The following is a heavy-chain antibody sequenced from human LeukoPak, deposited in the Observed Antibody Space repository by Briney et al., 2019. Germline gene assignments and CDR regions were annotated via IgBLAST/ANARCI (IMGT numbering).Heavy chain of an antibody. J-gene: IGHJ6*02. V-gene: IGHV3-30*03. Sequence: GGSLRLSCAASGFTFSSYWMHWVRQAPGKGLEWVAGISFDGTSKNYADSVKGRLTISRDNSENTLHLQMNSLRGEDTAVYFCAREVAVSDTEIGAFNVWGPGTTVTVSS. CDR2: ISFDGTSK. CDR3: AREVAVSDTEIGAFNV. D-gene: IGHD3-10*01. CDR1: GFTFSSYW.